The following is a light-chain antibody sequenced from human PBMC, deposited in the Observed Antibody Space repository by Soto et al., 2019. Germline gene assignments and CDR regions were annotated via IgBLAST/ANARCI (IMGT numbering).Light chain of an antibody. CDR2: AAS. V-gene: IGKV1-39*01. CDR1: QSISSY. Sequence: DIQMTQSPPSLSASVGARVPITCRASQSISSYLNWYQQKPGKAPKLLIYAASSLQSGVPSRFSGSGSGTDFTLTISSLQPEDFATYYCQQSYSTPPTFGQGTKVDI. CDR3: QQSYSTPPT. J-gene: IGKJ1*01.